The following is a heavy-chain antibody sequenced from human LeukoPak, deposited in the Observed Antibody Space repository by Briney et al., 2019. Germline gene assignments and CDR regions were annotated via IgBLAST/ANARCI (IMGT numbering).Heavy chain of an antibody. CDR1: GGSVTSGSYY. J-gene: IGHJ4*02. Sequence: SETLSLTCTVSGGSVTSGSYYWSWIRQPPGKGLEWIGTIYYSGSTYYNPSLKSRVTISVDTSKNQFSLKLSSVTAADTAVYYCARQSSYTSGWYSDYWGQGTLVIVSS. CDR3: ARQSSYTSGWYSDY. V-gene: IGHV4-39*01. D-gene: IGHD6-19*01. CDR2: IYYSGST.